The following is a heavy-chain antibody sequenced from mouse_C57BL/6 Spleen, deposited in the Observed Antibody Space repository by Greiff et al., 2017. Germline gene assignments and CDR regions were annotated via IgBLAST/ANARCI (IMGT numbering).Heavy chain of an antibody. J-gene: IGHJ1*03. Sequence: VQLQQSGAELVRPGASVKLSCTASGFNIKDDYMHWVKQRPEQGLEWIGWIDPENGDTEYASKFQGKATITADTSSNTAYLQLSSLTSEDTAVYYCTTHYGSSYGYFDVWGTGTTVTVSS. CDR1: GFNIKDDY. V-gene: IGHV14-4*01. CDR2: IDPENGDT. CDR3: TTHYGSSYGYFDV. D-gene: IGHD1-1*01.